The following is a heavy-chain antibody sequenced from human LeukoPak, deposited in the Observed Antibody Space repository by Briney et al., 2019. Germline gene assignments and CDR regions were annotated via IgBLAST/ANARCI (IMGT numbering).Heavy chain of an antibody. CDR1: GFTFSSYS. D-gene: IGHD2-21*02. Sequence: GGSLRLSCTASGFTFSSYSMNWVRQAPGKGLEWVSSISSGSTYIYYADSVKGRFTVSRDNAQNSLYLQMNSLRAEDTAVYYCARDAGTWYSLIDYWGQGTLVTVSS. V-gene: IGHV3-21*01. J-gene: IGHJ4*02. CDR3: ARDAGTWYSLIDY. CDR2: ISSGSTYI.